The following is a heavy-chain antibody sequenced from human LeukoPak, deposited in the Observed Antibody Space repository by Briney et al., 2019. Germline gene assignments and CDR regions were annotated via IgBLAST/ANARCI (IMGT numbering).Heavy chain of an antibody. CDR2: ISYDGSNK. V-gene: IGHV3-30*04. D-gene: IGHD6-19*01. J-gene: IGHJ4*02. Sequence: GGSLRLSCAASGFTFSSYAMHWVRQAPGKGLEWVAVISYDGSNKYYADSVKGRFTISRDNSKNTLYLQMNSLRAEDTAVYYCAKFKGRRGWYVLEAKLPLDYWGQGTLVTVSS. CDR1: GFTFSSYA. CDR3: AKFKGRRGWYVLEAKLPLDY.